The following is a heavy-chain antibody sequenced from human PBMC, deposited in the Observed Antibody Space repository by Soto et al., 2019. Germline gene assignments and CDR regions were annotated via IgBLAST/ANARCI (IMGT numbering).Heavy chain of an antibody. CDR2: ISGSGGST. J-gene: IGHJ6*02. D-gene: IGHD5-18*01. CDR3: ANDFVDTAMGEVREFYYYYRMDG. Sequence: MLRVSHTTGKGLEWVSVISGSGGSTYYADSVKGRFTISRDNSTNTLYLQMNSLRAEDTAVYYCANDFVDTAMGEVREFYYYYRMDGWVHGSTV. V-gene: IGHV3-23*01.